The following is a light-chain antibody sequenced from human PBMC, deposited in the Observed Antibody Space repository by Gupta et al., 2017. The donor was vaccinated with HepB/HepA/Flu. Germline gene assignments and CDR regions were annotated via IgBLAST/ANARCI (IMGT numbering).Light chain of an antibody. Sequence: EIVMTQTPHTLSVSPGETATLACRASQGVSNNLAWYQKKPGQAPRLLVYGISTRATGIPARFSGSGSGTDFSLTISSLQPEDSAVYYCQQYNNCPPDTFGQGTKVEIK. CDR2: GIS. CDR3: QQYNNCPPDT. J-gene: IGKJ2*01. V-gene: IGKV3-15*01. CDR1: QGVSNN.